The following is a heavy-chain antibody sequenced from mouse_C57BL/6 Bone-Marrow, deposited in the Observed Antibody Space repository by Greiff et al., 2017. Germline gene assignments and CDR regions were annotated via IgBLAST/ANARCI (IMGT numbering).Heavy chain of an antibody. CDR1: GYTFTDYE. V-gene: IGHV1-15*01. CDR2: IDPETGGT. CDR3: SLITTVVAPYFDY. J-gene: IGHJ2*01. D-gene: IGHD1-1*01. Sequence: VQLQQSGAELVRPGASVTLSCKASGYTFTDYEMHWVKQTPVHGLEWIGAIDPETGGTAYNQKFKGKAILTADKSSSTAYMELRSLTSEDSAVYYCSLITTVVAPYFDYWGQGTTLTVSS.